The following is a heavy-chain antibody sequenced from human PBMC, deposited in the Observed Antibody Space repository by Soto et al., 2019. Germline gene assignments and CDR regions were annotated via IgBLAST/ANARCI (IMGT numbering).Heavy chain of an antibody. J-gene: IGHJ4*02. V-gene: IGHV1-8*01. CDR1: GYTFTSYD. CDR3: TRTGLGLPSDY. CDR2: MNPNSGNT. Sequence: ASVKVSCKASGYTFTSYDINWVRQATGQGLEWVGWMNPNSGNTGSAQKFQGRVSMTWDTSISTAYMEVSSLRSEDTAIYYCTRTGLGLPSDYWGQGTLVTVSS.